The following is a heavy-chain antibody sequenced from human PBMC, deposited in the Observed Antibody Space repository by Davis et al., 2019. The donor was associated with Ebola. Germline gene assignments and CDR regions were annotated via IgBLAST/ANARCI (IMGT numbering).Heavy chain of an antibody. CDR3: ARVRIATLVLDP. D-gene: IGHD3-10*01. J-gene: IGHJ5*02. CDR1: GYTFTSYA. Sequence: ASVKVSCKASGYTFTSYAMHWVRQAPGQRLEWMGWINAGNGNTKYSQKFQGRVTITRDTSASTAYMELSSLRSEDTAVYYCARVRIATLVLDPWGQGTLVTVSS. V-gene: IGHV1-3*01. CDR2: INAGNGNT.